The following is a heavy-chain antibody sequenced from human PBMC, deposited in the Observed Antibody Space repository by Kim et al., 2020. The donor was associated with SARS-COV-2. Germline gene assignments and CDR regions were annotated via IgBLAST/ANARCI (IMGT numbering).Heavy chain of an antibody. Sequence: SVKVSCKASGYTFTASYIHWVRQAPGQGLECMGWIYPNTGGTTYAQQFQGRVTMSRDTSITTAYMELSSLRSDDTAVYYCVPGGATKFGSWGQGTLVTVSS. CDR1: GYTFTASY. D-gene: IGHD1-26*01. J-gene: IGHJ5*01. CDR2: IYPNTGGT. V-gene: IGHV1-2*02. CDR3: VPGGATKFGS.